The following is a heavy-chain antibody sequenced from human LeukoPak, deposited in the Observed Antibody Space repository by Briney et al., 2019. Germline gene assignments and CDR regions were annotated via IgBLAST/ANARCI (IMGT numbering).Heavy chain of an antibody. J-gene: IGHJ4*02. CDR3: ARGYCTNGVCHSYYFDS. Sequence: SVNVACKACGGTSSSYAISWVRQAPGEGVEWVGGIIPIFGTANYAQKFQGRVTITADESTRTAYMELSSLRSEDTAVYYCARGYCTNGVCHSYYFDSWGQGTLLTVSS. CDR2: IIPIFGTA. V-gene: IGHV1-69*13. CDR1: GGTSSSYA. D-gene: IGHD2-8*01.